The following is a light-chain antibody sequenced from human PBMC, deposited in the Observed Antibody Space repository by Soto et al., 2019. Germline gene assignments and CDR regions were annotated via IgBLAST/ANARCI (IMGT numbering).Light chain of an antibody. CDR2: DVS. V-gene: IGLV2-14*01. Sequence: QSALTQPASVSGSPGQSITISCTGTSSDVGGYNYVSWYQQHPGKAPKLMIYDVSNRPSGVSNRFSGSKSGNTASLTISGLQVEDEADYSCSSYTSSSALLDVFGTGTKLTVL. CDR1: SSDVGGYNY. CDR3: SSYTSSSALLDV. J-gene: IGLJ1*01.